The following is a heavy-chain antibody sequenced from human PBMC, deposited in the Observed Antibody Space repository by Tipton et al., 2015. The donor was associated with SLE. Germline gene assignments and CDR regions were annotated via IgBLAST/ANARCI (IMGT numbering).Heavy chain of an antibody. Sequence: LRLSCTASGFIFGDYAMSWFRQAPGKGLEWVGFIRSKVYGGTSEYAASVKGRFSISIDDSKRIAYLQMNSLKTEDTAGYYGAGGARGPDYGGQGTLVAVSS. CDR3: AGGARGPDY. D-gene: IGHD6-6*01. CDR2: IRSKVYGGTS. J-gene: IGHJ4*02. V-gene: IGHV3-49*03. CDR1: GFIFGDYA.